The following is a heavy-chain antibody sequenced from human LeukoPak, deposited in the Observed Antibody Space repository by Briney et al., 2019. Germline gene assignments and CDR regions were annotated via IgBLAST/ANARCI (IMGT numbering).Heavy chain of an antibody. CDR2: INHSGRT. D-gene: IGHD2-2*01. V-gene: IGHV4-34*01. J-gene: IGHJ5*02. Sequence: PSETLSLTCAVHGGSFSGYYWSWIRQPPGKGLEWIGEINHSGRTNYNPSLKSRVTISVATSRNQCSLKLCSVTAADTAVSYCARGGPPPPTTYIVVVPAGGNWFDPWGQGTLVTVSS. CDR3: ARGGPPPPTTYIVVVPAGGNWFDP. CDR1: GGSFSGYY.